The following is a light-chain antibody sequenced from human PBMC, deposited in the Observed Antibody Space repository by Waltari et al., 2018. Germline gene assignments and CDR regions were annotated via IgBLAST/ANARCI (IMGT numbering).Light chain of an antibody. V-gene: IGLV2-14*01. CDR3: SSYRSSTTLYV. J-gene: IGLJ1*01. CDR1: SSDVGGYNY. Sequence: QSARPQPASASGSPGQSITISCTGTSSDVGGYNYVSWYQQYPGKAPKLMIYYVSNRPSGVSHRFSGSKSGNTASLTISGLQAEDEADYYCSSYRSSTTLYVFGTGTKVTVL. CDR2: YVS.